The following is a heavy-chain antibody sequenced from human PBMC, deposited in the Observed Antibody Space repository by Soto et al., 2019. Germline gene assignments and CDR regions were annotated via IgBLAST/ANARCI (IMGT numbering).Heavy chain of an antibody. Sequence: QVRLVQSGAEVKEPGDSVRVSCEASGYTFTAYHIHWVWQAPGQGLEWMGWINPKFGDTGYAQDFQSRVSMTSNMSISTVYMELSSLTSDDTAIYYYGRGSGNGHGVWGQGTPVTVCS. J-gene: IGHJ4*01. CDR3: GRGSGNGHGV. CDR2: INPKFGDT. CDR1: GYTFTAYH. V-gene: IGHV1-2*02. D-gene: IGHD6-25*01.